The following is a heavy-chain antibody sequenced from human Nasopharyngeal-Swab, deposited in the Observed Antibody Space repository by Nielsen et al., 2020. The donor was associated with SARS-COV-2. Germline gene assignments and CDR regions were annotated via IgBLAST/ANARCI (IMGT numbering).Heavy chain of an antibody. CDR2: ISYDGSNK. CDR1: GFTFSSYA. CDR3: AKDYYDSSGTLGY. D-gene: IGHD3-22*01. J-gene: IGHJ4*02. V-gene: IGHV3-30-3*01. Sequence: GESLKISCAASGFTFSSYAMHWVRQAPGKGLEWVAVISYDGSNKYYADSVKGRFTISRDNSKNTLYLQMNSLRAEDTAVYYCAKDYYDSSGTLGYWGQGTLVTVSS.